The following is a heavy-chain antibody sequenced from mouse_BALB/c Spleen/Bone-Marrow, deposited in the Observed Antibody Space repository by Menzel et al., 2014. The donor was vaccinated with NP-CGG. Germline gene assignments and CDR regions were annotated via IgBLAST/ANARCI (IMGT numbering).Heavy chain of an antibody. J-gene: IGHJ3*01. D-gene: IGHD2-1*01. Sequence: VQVVESGAELVRPGSSVKISCKASGYAFSTYWMNWVKQRPGQGLEWIGQIYPGNGNADYNGKFKDKATLTADKSSRTAYMHLSSLTSEDSAVYFCSRGGNYGTYWGQGTLVTVSA. CDR2: IYPGNGNA. CDR1: GYAFSTYW. CDR3: SRGGNYGTY. V-gene: IGHV1-80*01.